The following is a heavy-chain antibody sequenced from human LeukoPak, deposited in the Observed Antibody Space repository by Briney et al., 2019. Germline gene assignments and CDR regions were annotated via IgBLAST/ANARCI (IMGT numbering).Heavy chain of an antibody. CDR3: ARTNLTGKIAVAAKGPFDY. CDR1: GGSISSSSYY. D-gene: IGHD6-19*01. J-gene: IGHJ4*02. V-gene: IGHV4-39*01. Sequence: SETLSLTCTVSGGSISSSSYYWGWIRQPPGKGLEWIGSIYYSGSTYYNPSLKSRVTISVDTSKNQFSLKLSSVTAADTAVYYCARTNLTGKIAVAAKGPFDYWGQGTLVTVSS. CDR2: IYYSGST.